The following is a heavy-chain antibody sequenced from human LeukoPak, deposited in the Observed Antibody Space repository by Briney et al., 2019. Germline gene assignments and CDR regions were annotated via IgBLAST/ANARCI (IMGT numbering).Heavy chain of an antibody. V-gene: IGHV4-34*01. CDR1: GGSFSGYY. D-gene: IGHD3-10*01. CDR3: ARGRKYYYGSGSYYNDY. J-gene: IGHJ4*02. CDR2: INHSGST. Sequence: SETLSLTCAVYGGSFSGYYWSWIRQPPGKGLECIGEINHSGSTNYNPSLKSRVTISVDTSKNQFSLKLSSVTAADTAVYYCARGRKYYYGSGSYYNDYWGQGTLVTVSS.